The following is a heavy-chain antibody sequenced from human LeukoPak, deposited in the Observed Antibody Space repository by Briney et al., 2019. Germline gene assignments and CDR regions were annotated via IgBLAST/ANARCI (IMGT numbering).Heavy chain of an antibody. V-gene: IGHV1-24*01. D-gene: IGHD2-2*01. CDR1: GYTLTELS. CDR3: ATAQPAPSVPADSPYYYYYMDV. Sequence: ASVKVSCKVSGYTLTELSMHWVRQAPGKGLEWMGGFDPEDGETIYAQKFQGRVTMTEDTSTDTAYMELSSLRSEDTAVYYCATAQPAPSVPADSPYYYYYMDVWGKGTTVTVSS. CDR2: FDPEDGET. J-gene: IGHJ6*03.